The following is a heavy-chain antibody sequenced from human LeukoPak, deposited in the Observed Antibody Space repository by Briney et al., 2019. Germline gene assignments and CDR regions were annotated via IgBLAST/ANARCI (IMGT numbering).Heavy chain of an antibody. J-gene: IGHJ6*02. Sequence: GGSLRLSCADSGYTSSSYWMNWVRQAPGKGLEWVANIKLDGSEKYYVDSVKGRFTISRDNSKNTLYLQMNSLRAEDTAVYYCARDRHCTNGVCYPYYYYYGMDVWGQGTTVTVSS. D-gene: IGHD2-8*01. CDR3: ARDRHCTNGVCYPYYYYYGMDV. CDR2: IKLDGSEK. V-gene: IGHV3-7*01. CDR1: GYTSSSYW.